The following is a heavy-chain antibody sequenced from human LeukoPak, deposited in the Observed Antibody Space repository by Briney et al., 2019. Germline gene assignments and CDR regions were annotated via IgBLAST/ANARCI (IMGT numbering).Heavy chain of an antibody. Sequence: KPGGSLRLSCAASGFTFSSYSMNWVRQAPGKGLEWVSSISSSSSYIYYADSVKGRFTISRDNAKNSLYLQMNSLRAEDTAVYYCARDSYSGYDPGFDYWGQGTLVTVSS. CDR2: ISSSSSYI. V-gene: IGHV3-21*01. CDR1: GFTFSSYS. D-gene: IGHD5-12*01. J-gene: IGHJ4*02. CDR3: ARDSYSGYDPGFDY.